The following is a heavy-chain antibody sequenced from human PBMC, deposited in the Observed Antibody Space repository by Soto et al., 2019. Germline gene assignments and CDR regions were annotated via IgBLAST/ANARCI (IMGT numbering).Heavy chain of an antibody. J-gene: IGHJ3*02. CDR1: GLSFSDVK. V-gene: IGHV3-15*01. Sequence: EVQLVASGGVLVKPGESLTLSCAGSGLSFSDVKMTWVRQLPGKGLEWVGRIQTKTGGGTADYPAAVRGRFTISRDDSNNTLYLQLNSLKTEDTAVYYCATDYGWAFQIWGQGTTVTVSS. CDR3: ATDYGWAFQI. CDR2: IQTKTGGGTA. D-gene: IGHD4-17*01.